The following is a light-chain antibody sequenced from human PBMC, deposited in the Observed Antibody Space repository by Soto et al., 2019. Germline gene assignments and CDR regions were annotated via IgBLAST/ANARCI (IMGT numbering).Light chain of an antibody. J-gene: IGKJ1*01. CDR2: DVS. CDR1: QNISNY. V-gene: IGKV3-11*01. Sequence: IVLTQSPATLSLSPGKRASLSCRASQNISNYLIWYQQKPGQAPRLLIYDVSNRATGIPARFSGSGSGTEFTLTISSLQSEDFAVYYCQQFRNWPWTFGQGTKVDI. CDR3: QQFRNWPWT.